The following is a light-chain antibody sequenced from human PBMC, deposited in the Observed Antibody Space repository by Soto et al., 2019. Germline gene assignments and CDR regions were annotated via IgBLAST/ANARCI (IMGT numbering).Light chain of an antibody. CDR2: DIS. J-gene: IGKJ4*01. Sequence: IQLTQSPSFLSASVGDRVTITCRASQAVGSYFAWYQVKPGSAPKLLIYDISTLDSGVASRFSGGGSGTEFTLTISSLQPEDFATYFCQQFDSYPLTFGGGTKLDIK. V-gene: IGKV1-9*01. CDR1: QAVGSY. CDR3: QQFDSYPLT.